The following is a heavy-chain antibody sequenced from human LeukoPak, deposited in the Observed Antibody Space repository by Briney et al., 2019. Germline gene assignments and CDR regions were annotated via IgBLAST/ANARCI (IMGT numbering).Heavy chain of an antibody. CDR2: IYTSGST. J-gene: IGHJ3*02. Sequence: SETLSLTCTVSGGSISSGSYYWSWIRQPAGKGLEWIGRIYTSGSTNYNPSLKSRVTISVDTSKNQFSLKLSSVTAADTAVYYCARVAIMVRGVIGIPDGFDIWGQGTMVTVSS. CDR3: ARVAIMVRGVIGIPDGFDI. CDR1: GGSISSGSYY. V-gene: IGHV4-61*02. D-gene: IGHD3-10*01.